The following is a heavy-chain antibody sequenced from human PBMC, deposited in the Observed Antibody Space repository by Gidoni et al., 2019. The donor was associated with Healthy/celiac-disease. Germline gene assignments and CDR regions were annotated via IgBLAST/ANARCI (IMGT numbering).Heavy chain of an antibody. CDR3: AHYTLNRYGSGSFYNPITLQLLYYFDY. Sequence: QITLKESGPTLVKSTQTLTLTCTFSGFSLSTSGVGVGWIRQPPGKALEWLALIYWDDDKRYSPSLKSRLTITKDTSKNQVVLTVTDMDPVDTATYYCAHYTLNRYGSGSFYNPITLQLLYYFDYWGQGTLVTVSS. CDR1: GFSLSTSGVG. CDR2: IYWDDDK. J-gene: IGHJ4*02. V-gene: IGHV2-5*02. D-gene: IGHD3-10*01.